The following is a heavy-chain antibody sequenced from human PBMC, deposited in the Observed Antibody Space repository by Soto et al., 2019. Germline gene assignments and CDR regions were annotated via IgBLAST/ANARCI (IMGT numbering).Heavy chain of an antibody. J-gene: IGHJ3*02. D-gene: IGHD3-3*02. CDR2: INAGSGNT. CDR3: ARATETLGPRANDALDI. Sequence: QAQLVQSGAEMKKPGASVKVSCKATGYTFSAYTMNWVRQAPGQSLEWMGWINAGSGNTKYSQNFQGRVSITRDTSASTVYMELTGLTSEDTAVYYSARATETLGPRANDALDIWGQGTMVTFSS. CDR1: GYTFSAYT. V-gene: IGHV1-3*01.